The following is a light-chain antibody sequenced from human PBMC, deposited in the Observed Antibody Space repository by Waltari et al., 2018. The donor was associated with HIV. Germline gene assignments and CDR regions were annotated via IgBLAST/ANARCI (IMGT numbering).Light chain of an antibody. V-gene: IGKV4-1*01. J-gene: IGKJ1*01. CDR1: RGFLYSSKKRNY. CDR3: QQDYSFPAT. Sequence: DIVMTPSLDSLAGYMGERAAINFQSLRGFLYSSKKRNYLARYQHKPRQPPKLLISWASTGESGVRDRFSGSGSGTNFTLTISSLQAEDVAFYYCQQDYSFPATFGQGTKVEIK. CDR2: WAS.